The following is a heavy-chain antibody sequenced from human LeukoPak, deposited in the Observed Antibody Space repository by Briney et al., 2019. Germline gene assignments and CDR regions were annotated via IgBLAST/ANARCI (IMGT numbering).Heavy chain of an antibody. Sequence: PGGSLRLSCAASGXSFSSYTMDWVRQAPGKGLEWVASISTTSVYIYYADSVQGRFTISRDNAENSVYLQLSSLRAEDTAVYYCVRQGLRYITDYWGQGTLVTVSS. CDR1: GXSFSSYT. CDR3: VRQGLRYITDY. D-gene: IGHD5-24*01. CDR2: ISTTSVYI. V-gene: IGHV3-21*01. J-gene: IGHJ4*02.